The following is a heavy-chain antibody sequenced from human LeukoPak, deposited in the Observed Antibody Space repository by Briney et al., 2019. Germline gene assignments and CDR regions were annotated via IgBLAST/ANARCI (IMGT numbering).Heavy chain of an antibody. CDR1: GGGISTHF. J-gene: IGHJ5*02. Sequence: SETLSLTCSVSGGGISTHFWTWIRQPPGKGLEWIGHVYDGGNTNYNPSLKSRVTISADTSKNQFSLKVTSVTAADTAVYYCAREFGANWFDPWGQGTLVPVSS. D-gene: IGHD3-10*01. CDR2: VYDGGNT. CDR3: AREFGANWFDP. V-gene: IGHV4-4*08.